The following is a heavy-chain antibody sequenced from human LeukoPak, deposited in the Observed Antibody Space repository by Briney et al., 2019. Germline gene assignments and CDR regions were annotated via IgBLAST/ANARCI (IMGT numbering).Heavy chain of an antibody. J-gene: IGHJ4*02. V-gene: IGHV1-2*02. CDR1: GYTFTGYY. CDR3: ARAGGATMIVVVTRPLYFDY. D-gene: IGHD3-22*01. Sequence: ASVKVSCKASGYTFTGYYMHWVRQAPGRGLEWMGWINPNSGGTNYAQKFQGRVTMTRDTSISTAYMELSRLRSDDTAVYYCARAGGATMIVVVTRPLYFDYWGQGTLVTVSS. CDR2: INPNSGGT.